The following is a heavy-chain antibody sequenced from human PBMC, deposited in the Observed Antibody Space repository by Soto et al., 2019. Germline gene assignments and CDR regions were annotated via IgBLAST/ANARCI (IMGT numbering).Heavy chain of an antibody. CDR1: GASVSSSY. Sequence: SWALSLTCTVSGASVSSSYWGWIRQSPGKGLEWIGYVHYSGNTKYNPSLKSRVTMSVDTSKNQFSLKLSSMTAADTAMYYCARGYYDSNGQSNTFDIWGQGTMVTVS. V-gene: IGHV4-59*02. J-gene: IGHJ3*02. D-gene: IGHD3-22*01. CDR3: ARGYYDSNGQSNTFDI. CDR2: VHYSGNT.